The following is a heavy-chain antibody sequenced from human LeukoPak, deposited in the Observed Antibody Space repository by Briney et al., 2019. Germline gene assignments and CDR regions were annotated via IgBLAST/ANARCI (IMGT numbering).Heavy chain of an antibody. J-gene: IGHJ4*02. CDR3: ARHLAGDSLYRHFDY. D-gene: IGHD5/OR15-5a*01. Sequence: PGGSLRLSCTACAITFSKSWMSWVRQAPGKGLDWVANIQEDGSETKYVDSVKGRFTISRDNAKNSLFLQMNSLRGEDTAMYYCARHLAGDSLYRHFDYWGQGTLVTVSS. CDR2: IQEDGSET. V-gene: IGHV3-7*04. CDR1: AITFSKSW.